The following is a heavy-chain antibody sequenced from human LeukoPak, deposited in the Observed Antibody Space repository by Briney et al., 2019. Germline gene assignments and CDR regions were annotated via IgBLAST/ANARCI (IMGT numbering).Heavy chain of an antibody. J-gene: IGHJ4*02. CDR3: ANGWSPDY. CDR1: GFTFSSYA. D-gene: IGHD2-15*01. CDR2: ISGSGGST. Sequence: PGGSLRLSCVASGFTFSSYAMSWVRQAPGKGLEWVSGISGSGGSTYYADSVKGRFTIFRDNSKNTLYLQMNSLRAEDTAVYHCANGWSPDYWGRGTLVTVSS. V-gene: IGHV3-23*01.